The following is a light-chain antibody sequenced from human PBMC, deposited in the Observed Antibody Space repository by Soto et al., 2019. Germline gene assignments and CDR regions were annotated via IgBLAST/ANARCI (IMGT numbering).Light chain of an antibody. Sequence: QSVLTQPPSASGSPGQSVTISCTGTSSEVVGYNYVSWYQQYPGRAPKLMIYEATKRPSGVPDRFSGSKSGNTASLTVSGLQAEDEADYYCSSYAASNNFYFVFGGGTKVTVL. V-gene: IGLV2-8*01. CDR3: SSYAASNNFYFV. J-gene: IGLJ3*02. CDR2: EAT. CDR1: SSEVVGYNY.